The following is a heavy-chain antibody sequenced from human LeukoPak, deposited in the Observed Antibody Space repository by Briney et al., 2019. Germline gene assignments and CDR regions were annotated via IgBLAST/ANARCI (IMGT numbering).Heavy chain of an antibody. CDR3: AGSPPAPKEFAY. D-gene: IGHD1-14*01. Sequence: SETLSLTCTVTGYSISSGYYWGWIRQPPGKGLEWIGYIYTSGTSMYTPSLKSRVTISADTSKNQFFLRLSSVTATDTAVYYCAGSPPAPKEFAYWGQGTLVTVSS. CDR2: IYTSGTS. J-gene: IGHJ4*02. CDR1: GYSISSGYY. V-gene: IGHV4-4*09.